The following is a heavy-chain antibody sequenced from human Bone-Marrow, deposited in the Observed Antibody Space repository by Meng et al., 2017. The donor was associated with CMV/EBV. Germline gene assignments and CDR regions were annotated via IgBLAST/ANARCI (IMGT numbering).Heavy chain of an antibody. D-gene: IGHD3/OR15-3a*01. CDR1: GYSFTSYW. V-gene: IGHV5-51*01. Sequence: KVSCKGSGYSFTSYWIGWVRQMPGKGLEWMGIIFPGDSGTRYSPSSQGQVTISADKSISTAYQQWSSLKASDTAMDYCVRSAQSDFYEKSYYYGMDVWGQGTTVTVSS. CDR2: IFPGDSGT. J-gene: IGHJ6*02. CDR3: VRSAQSDFYEKSYYYGMDV.